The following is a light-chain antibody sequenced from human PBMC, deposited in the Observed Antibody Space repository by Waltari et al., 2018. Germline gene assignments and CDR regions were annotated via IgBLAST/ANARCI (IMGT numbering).Light chain of an antibody. Sequence: DIEMTQSPSSLSASVGDRVTITCRASQAISGYLNWYQQKPGRAPKLLIYAASSLQSGVPSRFSGSGYGTDFTLTISSLQPEDFAIYSCQQSSSYPHTFGGGTKVEMK. CDR2: AAS. J-gene: IGKJ4*01. V-gene: IGKV1-39*01. CDR1: QAISGY. CDR3: QQSSSYPHT.